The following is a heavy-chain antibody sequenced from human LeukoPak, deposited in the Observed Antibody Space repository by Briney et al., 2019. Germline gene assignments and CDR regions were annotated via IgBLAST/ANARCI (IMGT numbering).Heavy chain of an antibody. D-gene: IGHD1-20*01. CDR3: ARAGWIITSAIDY. J-gene: IGHJ4*02. CDR1: GYSISGGYF. V-gene: IGHV4-38-2*01. CDR2: IYHTGSA. Sequence: NSSETLSLTCGVSGYSISGGYFWAWVRHSPGKGLEWIATIYHTGSAYYNPSLESRVTISADTSKNEFFLNLKSVTAADTAVYFCARAGWIITSAIDYWGQGTLVTVSS.